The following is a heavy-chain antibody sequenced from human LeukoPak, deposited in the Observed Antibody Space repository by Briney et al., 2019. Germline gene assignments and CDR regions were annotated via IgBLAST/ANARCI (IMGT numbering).Heavy chain of an antibody. CDR2: ISYDGSNK. CDR1: GVTFSSYA. Sequence: GRSLRLSCAASGVTFSSYAMHWVRQAPGKGPEWVAVISYDGSNKYYADSVKGRFTISRDNSKNTLYLQMNSLRAEDTAVYYCARGGIVVVPAAIGFDPWGQGTLVTVSS. D-gene: IGHD2-2*02. CDR3: ARGGIVVVPAAIGFDP. J-gene: IGHJ5*02. V-gene: IGHV3-30*01.